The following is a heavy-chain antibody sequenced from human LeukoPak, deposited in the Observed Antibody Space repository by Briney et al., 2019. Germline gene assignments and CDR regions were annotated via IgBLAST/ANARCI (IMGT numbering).Heavy chain of an antibody. CDR1: GFTVSSYS. V-gene: IGHV3-21*01. J-gene: IGHJ4*02. Sequence: GGSLRLSCAASGFTVSSYSMNWVRQAPGKGLEWVSSISSSSSYIYYADSVKGRFTISRDNAKNSLYLQMNSLRAEDTAVYYCASSPSGFGVGEFDYWGQGTLVTVSS. CDR3: ASSPSGFGVGEFDY. CDR2: ISSSSSYI. D-gene: IGHD3-3*01.